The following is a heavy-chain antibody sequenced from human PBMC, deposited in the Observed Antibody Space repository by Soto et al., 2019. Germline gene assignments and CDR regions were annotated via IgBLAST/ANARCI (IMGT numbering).Heavy chain of an antibody. V-gene: IGHV3-48*02. CDR1: GFTFSSYS. J-gene: IGHJ4*02. CDR2: ISPAGNSV. CDR3: VRDHLWAFDY. D-gene: IGHD3-16*01. Sequence: GGSLRLSCVASGFTFSSYSINWIRQAPGKGPEWVSWISPAGNSVDYTDSVKDRFTISRDNAENSLYLEMNSLRDEDTAVYYCVRDHLWAFDYWGQGTLVTVSS.